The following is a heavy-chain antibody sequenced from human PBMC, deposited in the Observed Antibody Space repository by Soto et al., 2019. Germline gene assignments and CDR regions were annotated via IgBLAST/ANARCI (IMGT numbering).Heavy chain of an antibody. V-gene: IGHV3-7*01. CDR2: IKPDGSEK. CDR3: ARLSPY. CDR1: GFTCSSYW. J-gene: IGHJ1*01. D-gene: IGHD3-16*02. Sequence: GVLMRLSWAASGFTCSSYWMSWVRQAPGKGLEWVANIKPDGSEKYYVDSVKGRFTISRDDAKNSLYLEMNSLRAEDTAVYYCARLSPYWGKRALVTVFS.